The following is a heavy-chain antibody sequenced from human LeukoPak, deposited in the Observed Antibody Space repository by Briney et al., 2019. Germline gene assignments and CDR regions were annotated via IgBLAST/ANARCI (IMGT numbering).Heavy chain of an antibody. Sequence: PGGSLRLSXAASGFTFSGYWMSWVRQAPGKGLEWVANIKQDGSEKYYVDSVKGRFTISRDNAKNSLYLQMNSLRAEDMALYYCAKGAGIAAGNPYYFDYWGQGTLVTVSS. J-gene: IGHJ4*02. D-gene: IGHD6-13*01. CDR1: GFTFSGYW. V-gene: IGHV3-7*03. CDR3: AKGAGIAAGNPYYFDY. CDR2: IKQDGSEK.